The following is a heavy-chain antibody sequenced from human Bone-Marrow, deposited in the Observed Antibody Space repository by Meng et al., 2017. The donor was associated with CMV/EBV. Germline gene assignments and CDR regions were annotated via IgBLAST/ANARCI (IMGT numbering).Heavy chain of an antibody. V-gene: IGHV2-5*02. Sequence: PFSGFSLRTPELGVGWFLQPPGKALEWLAVIYWDDDRRYSPSLKRRLTITKDTSKNQVVLTITDMDPVDTATYYCAHRPYASPFDSWGQGTLVTVSS. CDR3: AHRPYASPFDS. CDR1: GFSLRTPELG. J-gene: IGHJ5*01. CDR2: IYWDDDR. D-gene: IGHD2-8*01.